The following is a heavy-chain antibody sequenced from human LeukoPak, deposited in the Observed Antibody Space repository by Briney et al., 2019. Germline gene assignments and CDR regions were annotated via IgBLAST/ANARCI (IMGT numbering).Heavy chain of an antibody. CDR1: GGSFSGYY. D-gene: IGHD3-10*01. J-gene: IGHJ4*02. V-gene: IGHV4-34*01. CDR3: ARVHRRNYYGSGAPFDY. CDR2: INHSGST. Sequence: PSETLSLTCAVYGGSFSGYYWSWIRQPPGKGLEWIGEINHSGSTNYNPSLKSRVTISVDTSKNQFSLKLSSVTAADTAVYYCARVHRRNYYGSGAPFDYWGQGTLVTVSS.